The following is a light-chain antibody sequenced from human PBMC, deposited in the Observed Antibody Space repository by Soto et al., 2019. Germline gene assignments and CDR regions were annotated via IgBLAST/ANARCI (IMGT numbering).Light chain of an antibody. CDR3: SSYAGSNSVV. CDR1: SSDVGGYNH. Sequence: QSALTQPPSASGSLGQSVTISCTGTSSDVGGYNHVSWYQQHPGKAPKLLIYDVSHRPSGVPDRFSGSKSGNTASLTVSGLQAEDEVDYYCSSYAGSNSVVFGTGTKVTVL. CDR2: DVS. V-gene: IGLV2-8*01. J-gene: IGLJ1*01.